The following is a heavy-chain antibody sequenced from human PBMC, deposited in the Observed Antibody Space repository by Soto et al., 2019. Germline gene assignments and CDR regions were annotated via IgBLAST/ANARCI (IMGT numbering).Heavy chain of an antibody. J-gene: IGHJ4*02. CDR1: GGSISSYY. CDR3: ARSPRGWAVAGFDY. D-gene: IGHD6-19*01. CDR2: IYYSGST. Sequence: SETLSLTCTVSGGSISSYYWSWIRQPPGKGLEWIGYIYYSGSTNYNPSLKSRVTISVDTSKNQFSLKLSSVTAADTAVYYCARSPRGWAVAGFDYWGQ. V-gene: IGHV4-59*01.